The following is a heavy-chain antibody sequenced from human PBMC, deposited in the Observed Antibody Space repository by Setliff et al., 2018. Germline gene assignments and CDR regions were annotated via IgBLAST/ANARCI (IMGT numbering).Heavy chain of an antibody. D-gene: IGHD1-26*01. CDR1: GYTSTSYD. CDR3: AGVIGATFYYYYYYMDV. J-gene: IGHJ6*03. Sequence: ASVKVSCKASGYTSTSYDINWVRQATGQGLEWMGWMNPNSGNTGYAQKFQGRVTMTRNTSISTAYMELSSLRSEDTAVYYCAGVIGATFYYYYYYMDVWGKGTTVTVSS. V-gene: IGHV1-8*02. CDR2: MNPNSGNT.